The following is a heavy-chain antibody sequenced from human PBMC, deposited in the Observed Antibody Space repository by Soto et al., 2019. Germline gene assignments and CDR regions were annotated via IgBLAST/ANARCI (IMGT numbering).Heavy chain of an antibody. CDR1: GGSIISTNW. Sequence: QVQLQESGPGLVKPSGTLSLTCAVSGGSIISTNWWTWVRHPPGKGLEWIGEIHHSGSTNFNPSLDRRVTISVDKSTNQFYLQVTAGPAAETALYYCARIDYAGASRVAVDIWGQGARVTVSS. CDR3: ARIDYAGASRVAVDI. D-gene: IGHD4-17*01. V-gene: IGHV4-4*02. CDR2: IHHSGST. J-gene: IGHJ3*02.